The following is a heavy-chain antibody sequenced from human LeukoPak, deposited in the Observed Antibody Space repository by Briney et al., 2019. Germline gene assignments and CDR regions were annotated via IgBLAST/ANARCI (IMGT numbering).Heavy chain of an antibody. J-gene: IGHJ6*03. Sequence: GASVKVSCKASGGTFSSYVINWVRQAPGQGLEWMGGITGTANYAQKFQGRVTITADESTSTAYMELSSLRSEDTAVYYCARTFDVAPQERYMDVWGKGTTVTISS. D-gene: IGHD3-16*01. CDR2: ITGTA. V-gene: IGHV1-69*13. CDR3: ARTFDVAPQERYMDV. CDR1: GGTFSSYV.